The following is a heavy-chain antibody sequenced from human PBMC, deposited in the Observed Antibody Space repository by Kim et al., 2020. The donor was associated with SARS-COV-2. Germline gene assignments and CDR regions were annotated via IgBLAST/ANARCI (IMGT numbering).Heavy chain of an antibody. CDR2: ISAYNGNT. D-gene: IGHD6-6*01. J-gene: IGHJ6*03. V-gene: IGHV1-18*01. CDR1: GYTFTSYG. Sequence: ASVKVSCKASGYTFTSYGISWVRQAPGQGLEWMGWISAYNGNTNYAQKLQGRVTMTTDTSTSTAYMELRSLRSDDTAVYYCARGIAARLHYYYYMDVWGKGTTVTVSS. CDR3: ARGIAARLHYYYYMDV.